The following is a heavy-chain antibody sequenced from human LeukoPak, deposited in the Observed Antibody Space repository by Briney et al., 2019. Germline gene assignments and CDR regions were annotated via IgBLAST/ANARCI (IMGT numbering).Heavy chain of an antibody. CDR1: GFTFSSYG. Sequence: GRSLRLSCAASGFTFSSYGMHWVRQAPGKGLEWVAIVSSDESNKYYAESVKGRFSISRDNSKNTLYLQMTSLRTEDTALYHCARTSVAPWVGMDVWGQGTTVTVSS. V-gene: IGHV3-30*03. D-gene: IGHD2-15*01. J-gene: IGHJ6*02. CDR2: VSSDESNK. CDR3: ARTSVAPWVGMDV.